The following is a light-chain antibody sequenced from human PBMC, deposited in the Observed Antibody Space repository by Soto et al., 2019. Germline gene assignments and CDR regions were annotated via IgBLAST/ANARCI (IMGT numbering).Light chain of an antibody. CDR1: TGDIGNYNF. CDR2: EVN. CDR3: SSHGGNSPYV. V-gene: IGLV2-8*01. J-gene: IGLJ1*01. Sequence: QSALTQPPSASGSPGQSVAISCTGTTGDIGNYNFVSWYQQHPGKAPKLLIFEVNKRPSGVPDRFSGSKSGNTASLTVSGLQAEDEDDYYCSSHGGNSPYVFGTGTKVTVL.